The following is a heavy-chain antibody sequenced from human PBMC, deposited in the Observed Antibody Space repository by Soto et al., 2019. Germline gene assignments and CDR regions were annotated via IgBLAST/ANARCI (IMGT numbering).Heavy chain of an antibody. D-gene: IGHD6-19*01. J-gene: IGHJ6*02. Sequence: SETLSLTCAVSGGSISSSNWWSWVRQPPGKGLEWIGEIYHSGSTNYNPSLKSRVTISVDKSKNQFSLKLSSVTAADTAVYYCARDPYSSGWYYCYYGMDVWGQGTTVTVSS. CDR3: ARDPYSSGWYYCYYGMDV. V-gene: IGHV4-4*02. CDR1: GGSISSSNW. CDR2: IYHSGST.